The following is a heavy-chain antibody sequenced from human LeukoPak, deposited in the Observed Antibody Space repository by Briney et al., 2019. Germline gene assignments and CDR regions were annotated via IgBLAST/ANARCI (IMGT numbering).Heavy chain of an antibody. CDR3: AKVDGYNSGWYDS. J-gene: IGHJ5*01. D-gene: IGHD5-24*01. Sequence: GGSLRLSCAASGFTFDDYGTHWVRQPPGKGLEWVSGISWNSGNIGYADSVKGRFAISRDNAKNSLYLQMDILKPEDTAFYYCAKVDGYNSGWYDSWGQGTLVTVSS. CDR1: GFTFDDYG. CDR2: ISWNSGNI. V-gene: IGHV3-9*01.